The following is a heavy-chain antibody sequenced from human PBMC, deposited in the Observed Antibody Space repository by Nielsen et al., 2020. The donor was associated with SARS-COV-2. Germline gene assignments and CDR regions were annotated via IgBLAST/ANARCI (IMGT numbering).Heavy chain of an antibody. CDR3: TTGFYSVDTSAEVYYYYGMDV. CDR1: GFTFSNAW. CDR2: IKSKTDGGTT. V-gene: IGHV3-15*01. Sequence: GESLKISCAASGFTFSNAWMSWVRQAPGKGLEWVGRIKSKTDGGTTDYAAPVKGRFTISRDDSKNTLYLQMNSLKTEDTAVYYCTTGFYSVDTSAEVYYYYGMDVWGQGTTVTVSS. J-gene: IGHJ6*02. D-gene: IGHD2-2*01.